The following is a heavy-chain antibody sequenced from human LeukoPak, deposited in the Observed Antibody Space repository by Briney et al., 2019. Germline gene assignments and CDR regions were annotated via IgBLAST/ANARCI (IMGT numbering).Heavy chain of an antibody. J-gene: IGHJ3*02. CDR1: GGSISSYY. Sequence: SETLSLTCTVSGGSISSYYWSWIRQPPGKGLAWIGYIYYSGSTNYNPSLKSRVTISVDTSKNQFSLKLSSVTAADTAVYYCARHRRSSSWYWEAFDIWGQGTMVTVSS. CDR3: ARHRRSSSWYWEAFDI. V-gene: IGHV4-59*08. D-gene: IGHD6-13*01. CDR2: IYYSGST.